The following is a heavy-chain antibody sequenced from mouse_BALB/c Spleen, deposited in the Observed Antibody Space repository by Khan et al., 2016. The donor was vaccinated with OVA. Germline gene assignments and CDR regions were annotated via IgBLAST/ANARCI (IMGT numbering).Heavy chain of an antibody. D-gene: IGHD1-1*01. Sequence: VQLQESGAELAKSGASVKMSCKASGYTFINYWILWIKQRPGQGLEWIGYINPSTGYTEYNQNFKDKATLTADISSSTAYMQLSSLTSEDSAVYYCARRGLRWDFDYWGQGTTLTVSS. CDR3: ARRGLRWDFDY. CDR2: INPSTGYT. CDR1: GYTFINYW. V-gene: IGHV1-7*01. J-gene: IGHJ2*01.